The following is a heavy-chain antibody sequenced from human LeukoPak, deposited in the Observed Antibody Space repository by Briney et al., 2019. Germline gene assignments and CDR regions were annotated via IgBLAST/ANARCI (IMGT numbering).Heavy chain of an antibody. CDR3: AKDLIAVAGTSAGTFDY. V-gene: IGHV3-9*01. D-gene: IGHD6-19*01. CDR1: GFTFDDYA. Sequence: GRSLRLSCAASGFTFDDYAMHWVRQAPGKGLEWVAGISWNSGSIDYADSVKGRFTISRDNAKNSLYLQMNSLRAEDTALYYCAKDLIAVAGTSAGTFDYWGQETLVTVSS. J-gene: IGHJ4*02. CDR2: ISWNSGSI.